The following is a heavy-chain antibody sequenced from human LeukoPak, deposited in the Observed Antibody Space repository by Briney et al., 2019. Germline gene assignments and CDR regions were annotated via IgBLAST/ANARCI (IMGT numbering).Heavy chain of an antibody. CDR1: GFIFSRYA. Sequence: GGSLRLPCAASGFIFSRYAMSWVRQAPGKGLEWVSAISDSGGNTYFADSVKGRFTVSRDNSKNTLYLQMNSLRAEDTAVYYCAKEDFLDQLLILDYWGQGTLVTVSS. D-gene: IGHD2-2*01. J-gene: IGHJ4*02. CDR3: AKEDFLDQLLILDY. CDR2: ISDSGGNT. V-gene: IGHV3-23*01.